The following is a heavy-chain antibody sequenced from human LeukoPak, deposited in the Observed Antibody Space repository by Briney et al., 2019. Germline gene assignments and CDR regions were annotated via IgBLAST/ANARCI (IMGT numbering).Heavy chain of an antibody. Sequence: NPGGSLRLSCAASGFTFSSYSMNWVRQAPGKGLEWVSSISSSSSYIYYADSVKGRFTISRDNAKNSLYLQMNSLRAEDTAVYYCARDLNGDYAFDYWGQGTLVTVSS. D-gene: IGHD4-17*01. CDR3: ARDLNGDYAFDY. CDR2: ISSSSSYI. CDR1: GFTFSSYS. V-gene: IGHV3-21*01. J-gene: IGHJ4*02.